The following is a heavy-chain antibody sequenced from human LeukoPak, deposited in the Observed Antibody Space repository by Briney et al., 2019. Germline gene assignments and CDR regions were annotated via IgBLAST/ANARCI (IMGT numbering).Heavy chain of an antibody. CDR3: ASNWNYEEGFDY. CDR1: GGSISSYY. J-gene: IGHJ4*02. CDR2: IYTSGST. V-gene: IGHV4-4*07. D-gene: IGHD1-7*01. Sequence: KSSETLSLTCTVSGGSISSYYWSWIRQPAGKGLEWIGRIYTSGSTNYNPSLESRVTMSVDTSKNQFSLKLSSVTPADTAVYYCASNWNYEEGFDYWGQGTLVTVSS.